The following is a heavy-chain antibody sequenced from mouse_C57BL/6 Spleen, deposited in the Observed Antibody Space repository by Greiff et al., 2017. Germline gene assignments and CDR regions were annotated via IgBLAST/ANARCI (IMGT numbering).Heavy chain of an antibody. J-gene: IGHJ2*01. CDR1: GYTFTGYW. D-gene: IGHD4-1*01. CDR2: ILPGGGST. V-gene: IGHV1-9*01. Sequence: VQLLQSGAELMKPGASVKLSCTATGYTFTGYWIEWVQQRPGHGLEWIGEILPGGGSTNYNEKFQGKSTCTADTSANTVYMQLSSLTTEDSAIYYCARGVSANWDDWGQGTTLTVSS. CDR3: ARGVSANWDD.